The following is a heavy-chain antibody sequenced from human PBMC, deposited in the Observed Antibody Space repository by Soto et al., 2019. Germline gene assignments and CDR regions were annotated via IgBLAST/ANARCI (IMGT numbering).Heavy chain of an antibody. V-gene: IGHV4-59*08. CDR1: GGSISSYY. CDR3: ARQGFGPLHGLVDV. CDR2: VHHSWGS. J-gene: IGHJ6*02. D-gene: IGHD3-10*01. Sequence: QVQLQESGPGLVKPSETLSLSCTVSGGSISSYYWSWIRQSPGKRMEWIGYVHHSWGSSHNPSLQSRVAISLVTSKSQFSLKVTSVTATDTAVYYCARQGFGPLHGLVDVWGQGTTVTVSS.